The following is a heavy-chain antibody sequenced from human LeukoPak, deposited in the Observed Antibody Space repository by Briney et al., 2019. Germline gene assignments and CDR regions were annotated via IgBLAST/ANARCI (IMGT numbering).Heavy chain of an antibody. CDR2: IYYSGST. V-gene: IGHV4-39*01. CDR3: ARLQVTFDY. Sequence: PSETLSLTCTVSGGSISSSNYYWGWIRQPPGMGLEWIGSIYYSGSTYYNPSLKSRVTISVDTSKNQFSLRLSSVTAADTAVYYCARLQVTFDYWGQGTLVTVSS. J-gene: IGHJ4*02. D-gene: IGHD4-11*01. CDR1: GGSISSSNYY.